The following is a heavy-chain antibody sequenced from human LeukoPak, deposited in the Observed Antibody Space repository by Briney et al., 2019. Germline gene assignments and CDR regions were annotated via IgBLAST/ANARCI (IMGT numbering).Heavy chain of an antibody. CDR3: AHSRVGATVFDY. CDR1: GFSLSTSGVG. D-gene: IGHD1-26*01. Sequence: SGPTLLNPPRTLTLTCTFSGFSLSTSGVGVGWIRQPPGKALEWLALIYWDDKRYSPSLKSRLTITKDTSKNQVVLTMTNMDPVDTATYYCAHSRVGATVFDYWGQGTLVTVSS. CDR2: IYWDDK. J-gene: IGHJ4*02. V-gene: IGHV2-5*01.